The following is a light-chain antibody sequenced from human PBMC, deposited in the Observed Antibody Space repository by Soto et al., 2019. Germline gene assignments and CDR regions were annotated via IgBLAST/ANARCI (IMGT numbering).Light chain of an antibody. CDR2: QAS. CDR1: QSISSW. CDR3: QQYNSYSWT. Sequence: DIQMTQSPSTLSASVGDRVIITCRASQSISSWLAWYQQKPGKAPKLLISQASSLESGVPSRFSGSGSETEFTLTISGLQPDDFASYYCQQYNSYSWTFGQGTKVDIK. J-gene: IGKJ1*01. V-gene: IGKV1-5*03.